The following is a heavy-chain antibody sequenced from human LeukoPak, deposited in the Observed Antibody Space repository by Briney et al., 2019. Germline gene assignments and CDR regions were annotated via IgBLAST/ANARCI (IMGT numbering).Heavy chain of an antibody. J-gene: IGHJ4*01. CDR1: GFSFSDSY. CDR3: ATDPRLLIY. Sequence: GGSLRLSCVVSGFSFSDSYMTWIRQTPEKGLEWLAYISGSSSDIYYADSVKGRFTISRDNAKNSLFLQMNGLRPEDTALYYCATDPRLLIYWGHGTLVTVSS. V-gene: IGHV3-11*01. CDR2: ISGSSSDI. D-gene: IGHD2-21*01.